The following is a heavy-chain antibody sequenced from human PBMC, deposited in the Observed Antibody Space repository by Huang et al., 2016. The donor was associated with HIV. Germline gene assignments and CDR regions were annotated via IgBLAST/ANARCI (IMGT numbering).Heavy chain of an antibody. D-gene: IGHD3-10*01. CDR2: MAYDGTTK. Sequence: QVQLVESGGGVVQPGGSLRLSCATSGFPFSDYGLHWVRQPQGKGLEWVAFMAYDGTTKVYADSVEGRFTVSRDNSKSTLYLQMNSLRLEDTSIYYCSKDQVGPWGQGTLVTVSS. V-gene: IGHV3-30*02. CDR1: GFPFSDYG. J-gene: IGHJ5*02. CDR3: SKDQVGP.